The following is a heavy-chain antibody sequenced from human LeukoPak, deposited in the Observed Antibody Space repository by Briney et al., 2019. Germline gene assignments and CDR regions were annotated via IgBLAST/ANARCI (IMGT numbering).Heavy chain of an antibody. D-gene: IGHD6-19*01. CDR1: GFTFSSYW. J-gene: IGHJ6*03. V-gene: IGHV3-74*01. Sequence: SGGSLRLSCAASGFTFSSYWMHWVRQGPGKGLVWVSRINSDGSSTSYADSVKGRFTISRDNAKNTLYLQMNSLRAEDTAVYYCARDHLSSGSSPDYYYYYYMDVWGKGTTVTISS. CDR2: INSDGSST. CDR3: ARDHLSSGSSPDYYYYYYMDV.